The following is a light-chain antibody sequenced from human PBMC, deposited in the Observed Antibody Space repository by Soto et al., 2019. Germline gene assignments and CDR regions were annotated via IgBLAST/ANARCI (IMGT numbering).Light chain of an antibody. CDR3: QQYGSSPPYT. J-gene: IGKJ2*01. CDR2: GSS. Sequence: EVGLTQSPGTLSLSPGERATLSCRASQSVSNNYFAWYQQKPGQAPMLLIFGSSDSATGIPYMFSGSGSGTDFTLTISRLEPEVFAVYYCQQYGSSPPYTFGQEPELEIK. CDR1: QSVSNNY. V-gene: IGKV3-20*01.